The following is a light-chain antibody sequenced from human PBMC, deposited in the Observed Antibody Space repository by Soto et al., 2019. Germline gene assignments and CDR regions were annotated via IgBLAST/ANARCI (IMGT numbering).Light chain of an antibody. CDR1: QNISRS. V-gene: IGKV3-15*01. CDR3: QQNNNWPPWT. J-gene: IGKJ1*01. Sequence: EIVMTQSPVTLSVSPGERATLSCRASQNISRSLAWYQQKPGQGPSLLIYGASTRATGIPARFSGSGSGTEFTLTISSLQSEDFAVYYCQQNNNWPPWTFGQGTKVDI. CDR2: GAS.